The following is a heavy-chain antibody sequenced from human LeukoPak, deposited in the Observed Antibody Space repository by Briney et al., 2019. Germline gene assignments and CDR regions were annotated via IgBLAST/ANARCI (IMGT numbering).Heavy chain of an antibody. Sequence: SETLSLTCTVSGGSISSSSYYWGWIRQPPGKGLEWIGYIYYSGSTNYNPSLKSRVTISVDTSKNQFSLKLSSVTAADTAVYYCARSPLVPAAIRWFDPWGQGTLVTVSS. V-gene: IGHV4-61*05. CDR1: GGSISSSSYY. D-gene: IGHD2-2*02. CDR3: ARSPLVPAAIRWFDP. J-gene: IGHJ5*02. CDR2: IYYSGST.